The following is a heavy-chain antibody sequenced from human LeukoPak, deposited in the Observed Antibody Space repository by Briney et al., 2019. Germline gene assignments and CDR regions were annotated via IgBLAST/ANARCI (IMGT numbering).Heavy chain of an antibody. J-gene: IGHJ4*02. CDR1: GFTFSSYG. V-gene: IGHV3-23*01. D-gene: IGHD3-22*01. CDR2: ISGSGGST. CDR3: AKSIYYDSSRQYYFDY. Sequence: GGSLRLSCAASGFTFSSYGMSWVRQAPGKGLEWVSAISGSGGSTYYADSVKGRFTISRDNSKNTLYLQMNSLRAEDTAVYYCAKSIYYDSSRQYYFDYWGQGTLVTVSS.